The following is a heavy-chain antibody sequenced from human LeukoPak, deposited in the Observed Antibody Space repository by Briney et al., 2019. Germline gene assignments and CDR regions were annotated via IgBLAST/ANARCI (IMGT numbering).Heavy chain of an antibody. D-gene: IGHD3-10*01. J-gene: IGHJ4*02. Sequence: ASVNLSFKASGATFTSYGISWVRQAQGQGLEWMGVIIPIFGTANNAQKFQGRVTITADESTSTDYMELSSLRSEDTVVYYCAKVGITVVRGVSPGYYFDYWGQGTLVTVSS. V-gene: IGHV1-69*01. CDR2: IIPIFGTA. CDR1: GATFTSYG. CDR3: AKVGITVVRGVSPGYYFDY.